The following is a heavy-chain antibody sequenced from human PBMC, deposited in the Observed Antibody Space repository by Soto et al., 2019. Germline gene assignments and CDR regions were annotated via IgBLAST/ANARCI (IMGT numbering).Heavy chain of an antibody. V-gene: IGHV4-34*01. J-gene: IGHJ6*02. CDR3: ARRARITMFRGGYGMDV. CDR2: INHSGST. CDR1: GGSFSGYY. D-gene: IGHD3-10*01. Sequence: QVQLQQWGAGLLKPSETLSLTCAVYGGSFSGYYWSWIRQPPGKGLEWIGEINHSGSTNYNPSLKSRVTISVDPSKNQFSLKLRSVTAADTAVYYCARRARITMFRGGYGMDVWGQGTTVTVSS.